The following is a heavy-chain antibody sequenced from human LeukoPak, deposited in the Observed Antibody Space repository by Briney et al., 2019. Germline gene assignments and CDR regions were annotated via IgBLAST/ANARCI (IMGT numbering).Heavy chain of an antibody. V-gene: IGHV4-61*02. CDR1: GGSISSGSHY. CDR3: ARGPNSTGWYPH. D-gene: IGHD6-19*01. Sequence: SETLSLTCSVSGGSISSGSHYWSWIRQPAGKGLEWIGRIYSRGNTIYNPSFKSRVTISVDTSKNQFSLKLTSVTAADAAIYYCARGPNSTGWYPHWGQGTLVTVSS. J-gene: IGHJ4*02. CDR2: IYSRGNT.